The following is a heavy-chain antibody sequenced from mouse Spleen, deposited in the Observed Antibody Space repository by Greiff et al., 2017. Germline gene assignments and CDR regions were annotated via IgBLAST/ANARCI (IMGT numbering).Heavy chain of an antibody. V-gene: IGHV1-42*01. CDR3: ARGPVRPWFAY. CDR1: GYSFTGYY. Sequence: VQLQQSGPELVKPGASVKISCKASGYSFTGYYMNWVKQSPEKSLEWIGRIDPANGNTKYAPKFQGKATITADTSSNTAYLQLSSLTSEDTAIYYCARGPVRPWFAYWGQGTLVTVSA. D-gene: IGHD2-14*01. CDR2: IDPANGNT. J-gene: IGHJ3*01.